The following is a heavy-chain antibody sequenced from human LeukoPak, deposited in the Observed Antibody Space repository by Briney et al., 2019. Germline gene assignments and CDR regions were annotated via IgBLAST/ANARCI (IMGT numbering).Heavy chain of an antibody. CDR1: ALMSGDCS. J-gene: IGHJ5*02. CDR2: ISDSGDTI. CDR3: ARSLNWLDP. V-gene: IGHV3-11*01. Sequence: GGSLRLSCTASALMSGDCSMSWIRQAPGKGLEWLSYISDSGDTIYYAESVKGRFTIPRDNAKKSVHLQMSSLRVEDTAVYYCARSLNWLDPWGQGTLVIVSA.